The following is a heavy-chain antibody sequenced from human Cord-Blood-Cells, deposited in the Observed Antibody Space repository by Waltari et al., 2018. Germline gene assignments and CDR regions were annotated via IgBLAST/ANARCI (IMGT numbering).Heavy chain of an antibody. D-gene: IGHD3-10*01. J-gene: IGHJ6*03. Sequence: QVQLVQSGAEVKKPGASVKVSCKASGYTFTSYGISWVRQAPGQGLEWMGWISAYNGNTNYAQKLQGRVTMTTDTSTSTAYRELRSLRSDDTAVYYCARALPPNYYGSGSYYNYYYYYYMDVWGKGTTVTVSS. CDR3: ARALPPNYYGSGSYYNYYYYYYMDV. CDR2: ISAYNGNT. CDR1: GYTFTSYG. V-gene: IGHV1-18*04.